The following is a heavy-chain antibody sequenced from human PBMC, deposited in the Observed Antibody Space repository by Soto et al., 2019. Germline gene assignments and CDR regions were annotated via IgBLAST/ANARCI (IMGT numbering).Heavy chain of an antibody. CDR3: ARAKSGYCSGGSCRHLYNWFDP. Sequence: SVKVSCKASGGTFSIYAISWVRQSPVQGLDWMGGIIPIFGTANYAQKFQGRVTITADESTSTAYMELSSLRSEDTAVYYCARAKSGYCSGGSCRHLYNWFDPWGQGTLVTVSS. CDR1: GGTFSIYA. J-gene: IGHJ5*02. CDR2: IIPIFGTA. V-gene: IGHV1-69*13. D-gene: IGHD2-15*01.